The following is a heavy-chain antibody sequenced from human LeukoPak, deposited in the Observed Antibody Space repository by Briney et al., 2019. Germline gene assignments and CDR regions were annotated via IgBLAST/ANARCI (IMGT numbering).Heavy chain of an antibody. Sequence: GGSLRLSCAASGFTVSSNYMSWVRQAPGKGLEWVSVIYSGGSRYYADSVKGRFTISRDNSKNTLYLQMNSLRAEDTAVYYCARDRAYCGGDCYGAFDIWGQGTMVTDSS. CDR2: IYSGGSR. D-gene: IGHD2-21*02. CDR3: ARDRAYCGGDCYGAFDI. V-gene: IGHV3-53*05. CDR1: GFTVSSNY. J-gene: IGHJ3*02.